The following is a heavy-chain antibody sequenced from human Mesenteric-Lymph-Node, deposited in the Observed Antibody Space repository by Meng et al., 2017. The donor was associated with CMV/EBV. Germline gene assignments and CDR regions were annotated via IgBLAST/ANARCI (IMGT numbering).Heavy chain of an antibody. CDR3: AKFSATGAHYYGMDV. V-gene: IGHV4-59*01. CDR2: VYSSGST. J-gene: IGHJ6*02. CDR1: GGSFSDYY. Sequence: SETLSLTCTVSGGSFSDYYWTWIRQPPGKGLEWIGYVYSSGSTNYNPSLKSRVTMSVDTSNKQFSLRLNSVTGADTAVYYCAKFSATGAHYYGMDVWGQGTLVTVSS. D-gene: IGHD1-1*01.